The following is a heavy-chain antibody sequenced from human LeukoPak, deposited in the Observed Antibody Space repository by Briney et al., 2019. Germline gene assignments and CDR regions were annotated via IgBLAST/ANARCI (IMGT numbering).Heavy chain of an antibody. CDR3: ARGSDYGDPPFFGP. CDR1: GGSISSSSYY. V-gene: IGHV4-39*07. J-gene: IGHJ5*02. CDR2: IYSGST. D-gene: IGHD4-17*01. Sequence: PSETLSLTCTVSGGSISSSSYYWGWIRQPPGKGLEWIGSIYSGSTYYNPSLKSRVTISVDTSKNRFSLKLSSVTAADTAVYYCARGSDYGDPPFFGPWGQGTLVTVYS.